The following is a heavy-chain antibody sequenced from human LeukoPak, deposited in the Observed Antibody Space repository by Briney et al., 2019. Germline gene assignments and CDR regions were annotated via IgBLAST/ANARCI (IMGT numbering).Heavy chain of an antibody. V-gene: IGHV1-69*05. Sequence: SVKVSCKASGGTFSSYAVSWVRQAPGQGLEWMGRIIPIFGTANYAQKFQGRVTITTDESTSTAYMELSSLRSEDTAVYYCARGCGGDCSSALDIWGQGTMVTVSS. J-gene: IGHJ3*02. CDR3: ARGCGGDCSSALDI. D-gene: IGHD2-21*02. CDR1: GGTFSSYA. CDR2: IIPIFGTA.